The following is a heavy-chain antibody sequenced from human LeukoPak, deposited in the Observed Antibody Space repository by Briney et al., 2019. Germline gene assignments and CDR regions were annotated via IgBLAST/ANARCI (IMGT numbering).Heavy chain of an antibody. CDR3: ARNSFRVNTHYFYGMDV. Sequence: PGGSLRLSCAASGFTVSDNYMSWVRQAQGKGLEWVSVIYSGGTTYYADSVKGRFTISRDNSKNTLHLQMSGLRAEDTAVYYCARNSFRVNTHYFYGMDVWGQGTTVTVSS. CDR2: IYSGGTT. CDR1: GFTVSDNY. J-gene: IGHJ6*02. V-gene: IGHV3-53*01. D-gene: IGHD3-10*01.